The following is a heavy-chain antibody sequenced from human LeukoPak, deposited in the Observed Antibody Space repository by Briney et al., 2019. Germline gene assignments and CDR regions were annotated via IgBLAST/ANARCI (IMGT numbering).Heavy chain of an antibody. D-gene: IGHD3-10*01. V-gene: IGHV3-74*01. CDR3: TRGMGDY. J-gene: IGHJ4*02. CDR1: GYTFSRYW. Sequence: HPGGSLRLSCVASGYTFSRYWMHWVRHAPGKGLLWVSRIDNDGRITSYADSVKGRFTISRDNAKNMLYLQMNRLIAEDTAVYYCTRGMGDYWGQGTLVTVSS. CDR2: IDNDGRIT.